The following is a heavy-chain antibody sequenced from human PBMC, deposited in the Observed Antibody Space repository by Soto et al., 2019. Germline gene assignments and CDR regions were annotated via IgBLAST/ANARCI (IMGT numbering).Heavy chain of an antibody. V-gene: IGHV1-69*13. CDR3: ARDFVYDFWSGYYNYYYYGMDV. CDR1: EGTFSSYA. CDR2: IIPIFGTA. Sequence: GASVKVSCKASEGTFSSYAISWVRQAPGQGLEWMGGIIPIFGTANYAQKFQGRVTITADESTSTAYMELSSLRSEDTAVYYCARDFVYDFWSGYYNYYYYGMDVWGQGTTVTVSS. J-gene: IGHJ6*02. D-gene: IGHD3-3*01.